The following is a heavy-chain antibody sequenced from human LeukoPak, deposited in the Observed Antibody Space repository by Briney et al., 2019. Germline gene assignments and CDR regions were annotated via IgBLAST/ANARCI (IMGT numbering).Heavy chain of an antibody. CDR1: GFTVSSNY. CDR3: ARSKTRGYSYVDAFDI. J-gene: IGHJ3*02. Sequence: PGGSLRLSCAASGFTVSSNYMSWVRQAPGKGLEWVAVISYDGSNKYYADSVKGRFTISRDNSKNTLYLQMNSLRAEDTAVYYCARSKTRGYSYVDAFDIWGQGTMVTVSS. V-gene: IGHV3-30*03. CDR2: ISYDGSNK. D-gene: IGHD5-18*01.